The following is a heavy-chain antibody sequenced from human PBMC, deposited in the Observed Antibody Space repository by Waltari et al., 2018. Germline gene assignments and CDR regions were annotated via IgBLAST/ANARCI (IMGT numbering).Heavy chain of an antibody. Sequence: QLQLQESGPGLVKPSETLSLTCTVSGGSISSSSYYWGWLRQPPGKGLEWIGGIHYSGSTYYNPSLKSRVTISVDTSKNQFSLKLSSVTAADTAVYYCARVSVVPAAIPTTRYWYFDLWGRGTLVTVSS. D-gene: IGHD2-2*02. CDR3: ARVSVVPAAIPTTRYWYFDL. V-gene: IGHV4-39*07. CDR1: GGSISSSSYY. CDR2: IHYSGST. J-gene: IGHJ2*01.